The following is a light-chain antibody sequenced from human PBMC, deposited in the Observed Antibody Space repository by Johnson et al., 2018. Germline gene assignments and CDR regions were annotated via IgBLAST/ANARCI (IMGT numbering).Light chain of an antibody. CDR3: GTWDSSLSAGNV. CDR2: ENT. CDR1: SSNIGNNY. V-gene: IGLV1-51*02. J-gene: IGLJ1*01. Sequence: QSVLTQPPSVSAAPGQKVTISCSGSSSNIGNNYVSWYQQLPGTAPNLLLYENTKRPSGIPDRFSGSKSAPSAPLGFPGPQTGDEADYYCGTWDSSLSAGNVFGTGTKVTVL.